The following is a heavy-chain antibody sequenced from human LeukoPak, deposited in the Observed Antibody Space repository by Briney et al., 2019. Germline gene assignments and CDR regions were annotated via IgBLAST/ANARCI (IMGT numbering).Heavy chain of an antibody. CDR3: ARHGPYRTVAGNFDY. Sequence: SETLSLTCTVSGGSISSYYWSWIRQPPGKGLEGIGYIYTSGSTNYNPSLKSRVTISVDTSKNQFSLKLSSVTAADTAVYYCARHGPYRTVAGNFDYWGQGTLVTVSS. V-gene: IGHV4-4*09. J-gene: IGHJ4*02. CDR2: IYTSGST. D-gene: IGHD6-19*01. CDR1: GGSISSYY.